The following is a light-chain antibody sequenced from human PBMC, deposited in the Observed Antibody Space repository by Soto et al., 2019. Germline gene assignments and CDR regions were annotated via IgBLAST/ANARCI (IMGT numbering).Light chain of an antibody. Sequence: DVVMTQSPLSLPVTPGEPASISCRSSQSLLHSNGYNYLAWFLQKAGQSPQLLIYLASSRASGVPDRFSGSGSGTDFTLEISSVEAEDVGVYYCMQLLHPPLTFGGGPSGYQT. CDR1: QSLLHSNGYNY. V-gene: IGKV2-28*01. CDR2: LAS. CDR3: MQLLHPPLT. J-gene: IGKJ4*01.